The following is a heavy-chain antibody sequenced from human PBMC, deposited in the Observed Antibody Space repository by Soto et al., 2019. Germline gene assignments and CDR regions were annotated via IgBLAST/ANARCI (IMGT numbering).Heavy chain of an antibody. Sequence: EVQLLESGGGLVQPGGSLRLSCAASGFTFSSYAMSWVRQAPGKGLEWVSAISGSGGSTYYADSVKGRFTISRDNSKNTLYLQMNSLRAEDTAVYYCAKDLVAVAGTLVYFDYWGQGTLVTVSS. J-gene: IGHJ4*02. CDR2: ISGSGGST. D-gene: IGHD6-19*01. CDR1: GFTFSSYA. CDR3: AKDLVAVAGTLVYFDY. V-gene: IGHV3-23*01.